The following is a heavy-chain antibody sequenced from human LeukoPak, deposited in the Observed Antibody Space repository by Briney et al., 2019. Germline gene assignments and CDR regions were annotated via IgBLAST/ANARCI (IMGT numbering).Heavy chain of an antibody. J-gene: IGHJ4*02. Sequence: PSETLSLTCAVYGGSFSGYYWSWIRQPPGKGLEWIGETNHSGSTNYNPSLKSRVTISVDTSKNQFSLKLSSVTAADTAVYYCARQAVAGRTFDYWGQGTLVTVSS. D-gene: IGHD6-19*01. V-gene: IGHV4-34*01. CDR2: TNHSGST. CDR3: ARQAVAGRTFDY. CDR1: GGSFSGYY.